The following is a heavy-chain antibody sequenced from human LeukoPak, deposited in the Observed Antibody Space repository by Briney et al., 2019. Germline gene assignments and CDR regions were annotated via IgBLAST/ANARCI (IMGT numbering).Heavy chain of an antibody. V-gene: IGHV4-38-2*01. J-gene: IGHJ3*02. CDR2: VHQTGSP. Sequence: SETLSLTCAVSGSSVNSDHYWGCLRPSPGAGLEWIGSVHQTGSPYYNPSLGRRVSLSIDSTKNSFSLRLTSVTAADTAVYYCAMLRLGELSLLANAYDIWGQGTMVIVSS. D-gene: IGHD3-16*02. CDR1: GSSVNSDHY. CDR3: AMLRLGELSLLANAYDI.